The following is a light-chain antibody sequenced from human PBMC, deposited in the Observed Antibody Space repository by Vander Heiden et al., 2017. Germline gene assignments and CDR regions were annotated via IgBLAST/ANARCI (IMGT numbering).Light chain of an antibody. J-gene: IGLJ1*01. CDR1: SSNIGRDP. CDR3: AAWDYSLNAYV. CDR2: SSD. V-gene: IGLV1-44*01. Sequence: QSVLPQPPSSSGTPGQRVTISCSGSSSNIGRDPVNWYQQLPGTAPKLLIYSSDQRASGVPDRFSGSKSGTSASLASSGLQSEDEADYYCAAWDYSLNAYVFGTGTKVTVL.